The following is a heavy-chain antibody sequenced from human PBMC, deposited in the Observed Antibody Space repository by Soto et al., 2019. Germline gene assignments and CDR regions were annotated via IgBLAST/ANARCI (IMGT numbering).Heavy chain of an antibody. CDR1: GFSFSTTG. CDR3: AKDLYSSDWFNFFDS. CDR2: ISHDGGAV. D-gene: IGHD6-19*01. J-gene: IGHJ5*01. Sequence: QVQLVESGGGVVQPGRSLRLSCAASGFSFSTTGMHWVRQAPGKGLEWVAMISHDGGAVHFADSVKGRFTISRDDSTNTLYLQMNSLRPEDTAVYYCAKDLYSSDWFNFFDSWGPGYLVTVSS. V-gene: IGHV3-30*18.